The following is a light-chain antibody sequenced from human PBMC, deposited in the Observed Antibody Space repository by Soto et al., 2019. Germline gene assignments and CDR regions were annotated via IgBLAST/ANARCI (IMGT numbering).Light chain of an antibody. CDR2: AAS. CDR1: QSISSY. CDR3: QQSYSTPRT. V-gene: IGKV1-39*01. J-gene: IGKJ1*01. Sequence: DIQMTQSPSSLSASVGDIVTITCRASQSISSYLNWYQQKPGKAPKVMIYAASSLQSGVPSRFSGSGSGTDFTLTISSLQPEDFATYYCQQSYSTPRTFGQGTKVDI.